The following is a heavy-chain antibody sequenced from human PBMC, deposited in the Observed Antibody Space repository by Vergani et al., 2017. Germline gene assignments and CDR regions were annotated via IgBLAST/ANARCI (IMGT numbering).Heavy chain of an antibody. CDR1: GFTFGSYS. Sequence: EEHLVESGGGLVKSGGSLRLSCVASGFTFGSYSVNWVRQAPGRGLEWVSSISSSGNYVYYAASVKGRFSISRDNAKNLLSLQMNSLRADDTAVYYCARDQGSGTNRHHYGLDVWGQGTTVTVSS. V-gene: IGHV3-21*06. J-gene: IGHJ6*02. CDR3: ARDQGSGTNRHHYGLDV. D-gene: IGHD3-10*01. CDR2: ISSSGNYV.